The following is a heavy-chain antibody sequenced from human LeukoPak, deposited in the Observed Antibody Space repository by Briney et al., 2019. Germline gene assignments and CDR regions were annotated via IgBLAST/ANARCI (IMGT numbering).Heavy chain of an antibody. Sequence: ASVKVSCKASGYTFTSYAMNWVRQAPGQGLEWMGWINTNTGNPTYAQGFTGRFVFSLDTSVRTAYLQISSLKAEDTAVYYCARADSSGYYLSPTDYWGQGTLVTVSS. CDR2: INTNTGNP. D-gene: IGHD3-22*01. J-gene: IGHJ4*02. V-gene: IGHV7-4-1*02. CDR1: GYTFTSYA. CDR3: ARADSSGYYLSPTDY.